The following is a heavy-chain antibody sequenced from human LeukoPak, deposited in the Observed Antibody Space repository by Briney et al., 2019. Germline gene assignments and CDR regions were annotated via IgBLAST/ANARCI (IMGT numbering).Heavy chain of an antibody. J-gene: IGHJ4*02. Sequence: GGSLRLSCAASGFTFSSYGMHWVRQAPGKGLEWVAVIWYDGSNKYYADSEKGRFTISRDNSKNTLYLQMNSLRAEDTAVYYCARDRGSYWDGGNDYWGQGTLVTVSS. D-gene: IGHD1-26*01. CDR1: GFTFSSYG. V-gene: IGHV3-33*01. CDR3: ARDRGSYWDGGNDY. CDR2: IWYDGSNK.